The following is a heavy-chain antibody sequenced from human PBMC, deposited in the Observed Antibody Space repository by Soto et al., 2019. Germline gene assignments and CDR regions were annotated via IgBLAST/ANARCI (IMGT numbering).Heavy chain of an antibody. CDR2: TYYRSKWYN. CDR3: ARGDSSGWYRPHTDYYYGMDV. CDR1: GDSVSSNSAA. Sequence: QVQLQQSGPGLVKPSQTLSLTCAISGDSVSSNSAAWNWIRQSPSRGLEWLGRTYYRSKWYNDYAGSVKSRITINPGTSKNHFSLQLNSVTPEDTAVYYCARGDSSGWYRPHTDYYYGMDVWGQGTTVTVSS. J-gene: IGHJ6*02. V-gene: IGHV6-1*01. D-gene: IGHD6-19*01.